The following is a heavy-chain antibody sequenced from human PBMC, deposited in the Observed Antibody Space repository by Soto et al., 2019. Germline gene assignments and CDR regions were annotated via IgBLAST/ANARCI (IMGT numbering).Heavy chain of an antibody. D-gene: IGHD2-15*01. CDR1: GVSLTNKKMG. J-gene: IGHJ6*02. CDR3: VRVWCGSPYYYAMVA. CDR2: IFSDDEK. V-gene: IGHV2-26*02. Sequence: QVTLKESDPVLVKPTETLTLTCIVSGVSLTNKKMGVSWIRQPPGKALEWLANIFSDDEKSYSTSLNSRLTISQDTSKSQVVLNVTNMGPVDTATYYCVRVWCGSPYYYAMVAWGRGITVTVSS.